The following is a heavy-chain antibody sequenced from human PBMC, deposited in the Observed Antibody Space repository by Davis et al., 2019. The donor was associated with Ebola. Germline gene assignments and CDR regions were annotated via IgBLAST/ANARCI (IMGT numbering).Heavy chain of an antibody. CDR3: ARERSQWFGEVIYYYYGMDV. D-gene: IGHD3-10*01. CDR1: GFTFSSYW. Sequence: GESLKISCAASGFTFSSYWMSWVRQAPGKGLEWVANIKQDGSEKYYVDSVKGRFTISRDNAKNSLYLQMNSLRAEDTAVYYCARERSQWFGEVIYYYYGMDVWGQGTTVTVSS. CDR2: IKQDGSEK. V-gene: IGHV3-7*03. J-gene: IGHJ6*02.